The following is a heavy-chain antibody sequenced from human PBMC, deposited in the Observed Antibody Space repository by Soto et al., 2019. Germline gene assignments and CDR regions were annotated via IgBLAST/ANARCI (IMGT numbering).Heavy chain of an antibody. CDR2: INHSGST. J-gene: IGHJ5*02. Sequence: PSETLSLTCTVSGGSISSGGYYWSWIRKHPGKGLEWIGYINHSGSTNYNPSLKSRVTISVDTSKNQFSLKLSSVTAADTAVYYCARGQIAKKKSYCSSTSCYWGNWFDPWGQGTLVTVSS. D-gene: IGHD2-2*01. CDR3: ARGQIAKKKSYCSSTSCYWGNWFDP. CDR1: GGSISSGGYY. V-gene: IGHV4-31*03.